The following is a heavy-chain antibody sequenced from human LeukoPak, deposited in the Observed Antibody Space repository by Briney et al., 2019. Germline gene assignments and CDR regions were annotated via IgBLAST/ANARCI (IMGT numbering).Heavy chain of an antibody. Sequence: PSETLSLTCTISGDSIGSSSYYWGWIRQAPGKGLEWIGSMYYSGSGPYSPSLKSRVTISLDTSNNRFSLKLNSVTAADTAVYYCATLTYYYSYLAVWGKGTTVTASS. CDR3: ATLTYYYSYLAV. CDR2: MYYSGSG. CDR1: GDSIGSSSYY. V-gene: IGHV4-39*01. J-gene: IGHJ6*03.